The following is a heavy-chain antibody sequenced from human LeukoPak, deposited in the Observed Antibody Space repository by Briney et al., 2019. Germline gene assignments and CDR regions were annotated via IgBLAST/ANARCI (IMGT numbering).Heavy chain of an antibody. J-gene: IGHJ4*02. CDR2: ISSSSSTI. D-gene: IGHD6-19*01. CDR1: GFTFSSYS. CDR3: ARAPGYSSGWSGLFDY. Sequence: PGGSLRLSCAASGFTFSSYSMNWVRQAPGKGLECVSYISSSSSTIYYADSVKGRFTISRDNAKNSLYLQMNSLRAEDTAVYYCARAPGYSSGWSGLFDYWGQGTLVTVSS. V-gene: IGHV3-48*04.